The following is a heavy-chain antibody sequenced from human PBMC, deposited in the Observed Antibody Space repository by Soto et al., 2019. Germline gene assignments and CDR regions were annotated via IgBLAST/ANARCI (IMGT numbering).Heavy chain of an antibody. D-gene: IGHD3-10*01. V-gene: IGHV4-39*01. Sequence: SETLSLTCTVSGDSISSSNYFWGWIRQPPGKGLEWIGTIFYSGSTYYNPSLKSRVTISVDTSKNQFSLKLTSVTAADTALYYCVRRYGWLYFVYWGQGSLVTVSS. CDR1: GDSISSSNYF. CDR3: VRRYGWLYFVY. J-gene: IGHJ4*02. CDR2: IFYSGST.